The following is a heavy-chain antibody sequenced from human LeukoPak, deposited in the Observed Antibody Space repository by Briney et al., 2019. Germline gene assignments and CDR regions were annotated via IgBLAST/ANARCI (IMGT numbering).Heavy chain of an antibody. CDR3: ARAPILIFGLNYHHLDV. D-gene: IGHD3/OR15-3a*01. CDR1: GDSINSNNYY. Sequence: SETLSLTCTVSGDSINSNNYYWGWIRQPPGKGLEWIGSIYYSGRTYYNLSLESRVTISLDASRNQFSLKLRSVTAADTAVYYCARAPILIFGLNYHHLDVWGKGATVIVSS. V-gene: IGHV4-39*07. J-gene: IGHJ6*03. CDR2: IYYSGRT.